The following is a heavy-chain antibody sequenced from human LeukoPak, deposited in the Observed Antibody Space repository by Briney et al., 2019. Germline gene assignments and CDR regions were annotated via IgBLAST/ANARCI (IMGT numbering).Heavy chain of an antibody. V-gene: IGHV1-46*01. D-gene: IGHD6-19*01. CDR3: ASSIAVAGTGFDY. CDR2: ISPSGGST. J-gene: IGHJ4*02. Sequence: ASVKVSCKAFGYTFTSNYMHWVRQAPGQGPEWMGVISPSGGSTTYAQKFQGRVTLTRDMSTSTDYLELSSLRSDDTAVYYCASSIAVAGTGFDYWGQGTLVTVSS. CDR1: GYTFTSNY.